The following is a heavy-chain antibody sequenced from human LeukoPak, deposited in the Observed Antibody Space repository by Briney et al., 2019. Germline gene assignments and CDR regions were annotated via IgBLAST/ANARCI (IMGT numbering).Heavy chain of an antibody. CDR3: ARATRVYDSGWYGSRFDC. Sequence: HPGGSLRLSCSPSGFTFSNYDVYSVRQPPGKGLEWGSYIRSSSPTEYYAACVKSQFTISRDNAKNSLFLHMNSLRVDDTALYYCARATRVYDSGWYGSRFDCWGQGNLVTVSS. D-gene: IGHD6-19*01. J-gene: IGHJ4*02. CDR2: IRSSSPTE. V-gene: IGHV3-48*01. CDR1: GFTFSNYD.